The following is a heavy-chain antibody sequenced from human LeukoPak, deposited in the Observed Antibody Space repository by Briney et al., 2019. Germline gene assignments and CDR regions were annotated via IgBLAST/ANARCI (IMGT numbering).Heavy chain of an antibody. J-gene: IGHJ6*04. CDR3: ARGRGWITMVRGVLDV. Sequence: SETLSLTCAVYGGSFSGYYWSWIRQPPGKGLEWIGEINHSGSTNYNPSLKSRVTISVDTSKNQFSLKLSSVTAADTAVYYCARGRGWITMVRGVLDVWGKGTTVTVSS. CDR2: INHSGST. D-gene: IGHD3-10*01. CDR1: GGSFSGYY. V-gene: IGHV4-34*01.